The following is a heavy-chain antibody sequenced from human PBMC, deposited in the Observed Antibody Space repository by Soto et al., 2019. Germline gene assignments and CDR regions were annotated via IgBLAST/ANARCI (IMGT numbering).Heavy chain of an antibody. V-gene: IGHV4-4*07. D-gene: IGHD3-16*02. CDR3: ARESVSGTYRFDS. CDR2: IHDTGRT. CDR1: GDSLSTYY. Sequence: QVQLQESGPGLVRPSETLSLPCTVSGDSLSTYYWSWIRHPAGERLEWIGRIHDTGRTNYNPSLKSRVTMSVDTSKNQFSLRVNSVTAADTAVYYCARESVSGTYRFDSWGQGNLVTVSS. J-gene: IGHJ4*02.